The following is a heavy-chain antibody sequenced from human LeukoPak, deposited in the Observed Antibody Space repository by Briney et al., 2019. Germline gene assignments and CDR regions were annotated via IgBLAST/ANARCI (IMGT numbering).Heavy chain of an antibody. CDR1: GYTFTSYY. J-gene: IGHJ4*02. V-gene: IGHV1-18*04. CDR2: ISAYNGNT. D-gene: IGHD6-13*01. CDR3: ARFEDGSSWPWPGLDY. Sequence: ASVKVSCKASGYTFTSYYMHWVRQAPGQGLEWMGWISAYNGNTNYAQRVQGRVTMTTDTSTSTAYMELRSLRTDDTAMYYCARFEDGSSWPWPGLDYWGQGTLVTVSS.